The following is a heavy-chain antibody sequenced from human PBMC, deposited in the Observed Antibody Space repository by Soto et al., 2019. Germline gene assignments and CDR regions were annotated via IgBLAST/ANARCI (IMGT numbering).Heavy chain of an antibody. CDR2: ISSSSSYI. J-gene: IGHJ4*02. CDR3: ARDPLNPHAPTLLYFDY. V-gene: IGHV3-21*01. CDR1: GFTFSSYS. Sequence: EVQLVESGGGLVKPGGSLRLSCAASGFTFSSYSMNWVRQAPGKGLEWVSSISSSSSYIYYADSVKGRFTISKANAKNXXYLQMTSLRAEDTAVYYCARDPLNPHAPTLLYFDYWGQGTLVTVSS.